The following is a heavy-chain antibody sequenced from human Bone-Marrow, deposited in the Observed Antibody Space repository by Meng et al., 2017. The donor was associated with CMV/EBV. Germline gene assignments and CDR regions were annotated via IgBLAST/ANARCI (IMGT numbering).Heavy chain of an antibody. V-gene: IGHV4-39*01. CDR3: ARRGAVASVDY. CDR1: GGSISSSSYC. Sequence: SETLSLTCTVSGGSISSSSYCWGWIRQPPGKGLEWIGSIYYSGSTYYNPSLKSRVTISVDTSKNQFSLKLSSVTAADTAVYYCARRGAVASVDYWGQGTLVTVSS. D-gene: IGHD6-19*01. J-gene: IGHJ4*02. CDR2: IYYSGST.